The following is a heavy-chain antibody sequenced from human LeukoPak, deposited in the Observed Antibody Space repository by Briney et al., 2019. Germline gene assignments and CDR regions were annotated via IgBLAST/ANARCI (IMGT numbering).Heavy chain of an antibody. J-gene: IGHJ4*02. V-gene: IGHV1-2*02. CDR1: GYTFTAYE. D-gene: IGHD1-1*01. CDR2: INPKNGGT. CDR3: AREEDCGTARCSNDH. Sequence: APVTVSCKASGYTFTAYEMHWVRQAPGQGLEYVGWINPKNGGTNSAQNFQGRVTMTWDTSVSTVYMELSRLRSDDTAVYYCAREEDCGTARCSNDHWGQGTLVTVSS.